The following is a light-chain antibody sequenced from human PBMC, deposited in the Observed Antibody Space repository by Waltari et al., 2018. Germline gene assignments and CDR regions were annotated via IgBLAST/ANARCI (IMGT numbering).Light chain of an antibody. CDR1: QSVSSN. V-gene: IGKV3-15*01. J-gene: IGKJ1*01. Sequence: IVMTQSPATLSVSPGEGATLSCRVSQSVSSNLAWYQQKPGQAPRPLIDGASARATGLPVRFSGSGSGTEFTLTISSLQSEDFAVYYCQQYNNWPPLFGQGTKVEIK. CDR3: QQYNNWPPL. CDR2: GAS.